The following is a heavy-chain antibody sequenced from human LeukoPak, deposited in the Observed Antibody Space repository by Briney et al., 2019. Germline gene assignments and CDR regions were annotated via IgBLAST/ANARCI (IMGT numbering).Heavy chain of an antibody. J-gene: IGHJ4*02. CDR3: ARDRTPLDYYDSSGYYYDRPYYFDY. D-gene: IGHD3-22*01. CDR1: GFTFSSYS. Sequence: PGGSLRLSCAASGFTFSSYSMNWVRQAPGKGLEWVSSISSSSSYLYYADSVKGRFTISRDNAKNSLYLQMNSLRAEDTAVYYCARDRTPLDYYDSSGYYYDRPYYFDYWGQGTLVTVSS. CDR2: ISSSSSYL. V-gene: IGHV3-21*01.